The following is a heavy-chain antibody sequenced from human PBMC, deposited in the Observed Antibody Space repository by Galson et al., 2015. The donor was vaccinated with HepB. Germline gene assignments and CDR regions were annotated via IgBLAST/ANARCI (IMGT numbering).Heavy chain of an antibody. CDR3: ARSVDYDRTGYYGWFDP. V-gene: IGHV1-69*13. CDR2: IIPIFGTA. CDR1: GGTFSSYA. Sequence: SVKVSCKASGGTFSSYAFTWVRQAPGQGLEWMGGIIPIFGTANYAQKFQGRVRITADESTSTAYMELISLRSEDTAVYYCARSVDYDRTGYYGWFDPWGQGTLVTVSS. J-gene: IGHJ5*02. D-gene: IGHD3-22*01.